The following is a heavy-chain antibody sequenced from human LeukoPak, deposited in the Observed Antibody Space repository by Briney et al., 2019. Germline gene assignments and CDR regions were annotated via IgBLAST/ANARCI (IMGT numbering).Heavy chain of an antibody. D-gene: IGHD3-16*02. Sequence: ASVKVSCKASGYTFTGYYMHWVRQAPGQGLEWMGWINPNSSGTNYAQKFQGRVTMTRDTSISTAYMELSGLRSDDTAVYYCARSLARIMITFGGVIVPYYFDYWGQGTLVTVSS. CDR2: INPNSSGT. CDR3: ARSLARIMITFGGVIVPYYFDY. CDR1: GYTFTGYY. V-gene: IGHV1-2*02. J-gene: IGHJ4*02.